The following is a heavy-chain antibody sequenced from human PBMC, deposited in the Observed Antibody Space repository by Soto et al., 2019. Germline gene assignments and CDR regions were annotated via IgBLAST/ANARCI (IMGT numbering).Heavy chain of an antibody. D-gene: IGHD6-19*01. CDR1: GFTFGDYA. CDR2: IRSKAYGGTT. V-gene: IGHV3-49*04. CDR3: TRDSEVSSGWYLRYFQH. J-gene: IGHJ1*01. Sequence: GGSLRLSCTASGFTFGDYAMSWVRQAPGKGLEWVGFIRSKAYGGTTEYAASVKGRFTISRDDSKSIAYLQMNSLKTEDTAVYYCTRDSEVSSGWYLRYFQHWGQGTLVTVSS.